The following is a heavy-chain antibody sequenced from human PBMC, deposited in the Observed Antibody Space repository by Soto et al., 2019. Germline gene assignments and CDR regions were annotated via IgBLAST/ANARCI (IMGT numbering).Heavy chain of an antibody. CDR2: IIPILGIA. V-gene: IGHV1-69*04. CDR1: GGTFSSYT. D-gene: IGHD6-19*01. CDR3: ARELLDSSGWSNYFDY. Sequence: GASVKVSCKASGGTFSSYTISWVRQAPGQGLGWMGRIIPILGIANYAQKFQGRVTITADKSTSTAYMELSSLRSEDTAVYYCARELLDSSGWSNYFDYWGQGTLVTVSS. J-gene: IGHJ4*02.